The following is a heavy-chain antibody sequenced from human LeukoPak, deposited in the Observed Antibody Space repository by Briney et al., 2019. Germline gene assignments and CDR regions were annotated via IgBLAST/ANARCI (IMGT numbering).Heavy chain of an antibody. Sequence: PSETLSLTYTVSGGSISSGSYYWSWIRQPAGKGLEWIGRIYTSGSTNYNPSLKSRVTISVDTSKNQFSLKLSSVTAADTAVYYCARDFNTFDYWGQGTLVTVSS. D-gene: IGHD2/OR15-2a*01. CDR2: IYTSGST. J-gene: IGHJ4*02. V-gene: IGHV4-61*02. CDR1: GGSISSGSYY. CDR3: ARDFNTFDY.